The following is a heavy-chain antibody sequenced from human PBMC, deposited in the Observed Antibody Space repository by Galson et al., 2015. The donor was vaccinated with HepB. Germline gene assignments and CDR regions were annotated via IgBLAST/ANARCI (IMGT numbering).Heavy chain of an antibody. J-gene: IGHJ3*02. CDR3: TRVRGNAFDI. Sequence: SLRLSCAASGFAFSDNYIDWVRQAPGKGLEWLAQTRGKSNSYATEFAASVKGRFTISKDESKNLMYLQMNSLKTEDTAVYYCTRVRGNAFDIWGRGTMVTVSS. CDR1: GFAFSDNY. CDR2: TRGKSNSYAT. D-gene: IGHD1-26*01. V-gene: IGHV3-72*01.